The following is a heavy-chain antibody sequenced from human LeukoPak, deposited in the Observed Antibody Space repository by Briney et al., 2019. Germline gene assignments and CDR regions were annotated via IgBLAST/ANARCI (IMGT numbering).Heavy chain of an antibody. CDR3: AGAYYDILTATYSCLP. D-gene: IGHD3-9*01. J-gene: IGHJ4*02. V-gene: IGHV1-2*02. Sequence: ASLKVSCKASGYTFTGYYMHWVRQAPGQRLEWRGWINPNSGGTNYAQKFHGRVTMTRDTSISTAYMELSRLRSDDTAVYYCAGAYYDILTATYSCLPWAEGTVLSVSS. CDR1: GYTFTGYY. CDR2: INPNSGGT.